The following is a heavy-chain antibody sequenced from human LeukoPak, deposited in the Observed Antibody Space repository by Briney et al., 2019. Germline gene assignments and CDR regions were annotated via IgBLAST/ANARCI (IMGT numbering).Heavy chain of an antibody. V-gene: IGHV4-34*01. CDR2: INHSGST. CDR1: GGSFSGYF. Sequence: SETLSLTCTVYGGSFSGYFWSWIRQPPGKGLEWIGEINHSGSTNYNPSLKGRVTISVDTSKNQFSLKLSSVTAADTAVYYCARNVVVIKYYYMDVWGKGTTVTVSS. J-gene: IGHJ6*03. CDR3: ARNVVVIKYYYMDV. D-gene: IGHD3-22*01.